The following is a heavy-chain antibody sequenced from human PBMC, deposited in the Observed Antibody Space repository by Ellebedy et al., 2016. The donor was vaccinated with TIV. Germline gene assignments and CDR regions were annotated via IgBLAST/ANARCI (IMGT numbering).Heavy chain of an antibody. CDR3: ARSGRTFGAAIDY. CDR2: IKRDGNEV. CDR1: GFTLTTYW. J-gene: IGHJ4*02. Sequence: GESLKISCAASGFTLTTYWMTWIRQSPGKGLEWVANIKRDGNEVHYVDSVEGRFTISRDNAKNSLYLQMNSLRAEDTAVYYCARSGRTFGAAIDYWGQGTLVAVSS. D-gene: IGHD3-3*01. V-gene: IGHV3-7*01.